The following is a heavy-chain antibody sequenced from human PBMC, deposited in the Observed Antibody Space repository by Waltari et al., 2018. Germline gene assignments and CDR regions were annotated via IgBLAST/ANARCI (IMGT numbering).Heavy chain of an antibody. CDR2: INPNNGDT. V-gene: IGHV1-2*02. J-gene: IGHJ4*02. Sequence: QVQLVQSGAEVKKPGASVKVSCKASGYTFTGYYMHWVRQAPGQGLEWMGWINPNNGDTNYAQKFQGRVTMTRDTSISTAYMELSRLTSDDTAVYYCARTSTGWYWPPGGIDYWGQGTLVTVSS. CDR1: GYTFTGYY. CDR3: ARTSTGWYWPPGGIDY. D-gene: IGHD2-2*01.